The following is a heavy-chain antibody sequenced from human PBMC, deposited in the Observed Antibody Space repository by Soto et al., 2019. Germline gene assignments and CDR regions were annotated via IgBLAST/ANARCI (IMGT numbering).Heavy chain of an antibody. Sequence: GGSLRLSCAASGFTFSSYGMHWVRQAPGKGLEWVSAISGSGGSTYYADSVKGRFTISRDNSKNTLYLQMNSLRAEDTAVYYCAKEDDFWSGYYLPRALDYWGQGTLVTVSS. CDR3: AKEDDFWSGYYLPRALDY. D-gene: IGHD3-3*01. J-gene: IGHJ4*02. CDR1: GFTFSSYG. CDR2: ISGSGGST. V-gene: IGHV3-23*01.